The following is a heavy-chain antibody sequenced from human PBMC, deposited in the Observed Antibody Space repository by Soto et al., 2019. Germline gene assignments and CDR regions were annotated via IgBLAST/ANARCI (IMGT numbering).Heavy chain of an antibody. CDR2: ISVSGGST. CDR3: ASNTRYDPPDY. CDR1: GFTFSSYS. Sequence: GGSLRLSFAASGFTFSSYSMSWVRQAPGKGLAWVSGISVSGGSTYYADSVKGRFTISRDNSKNTLYLQMNSLRAEDTAVYYCASNTRYDPPDYWGQGTLVTVSS. D-gene: IGHD3-16*01. V-gene: IGHV3-23*01. J-gene: IGHJ4*02.